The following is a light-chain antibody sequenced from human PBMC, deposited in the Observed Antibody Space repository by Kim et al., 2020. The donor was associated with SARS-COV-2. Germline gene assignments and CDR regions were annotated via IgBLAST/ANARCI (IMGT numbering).Light chain of an antibody. V-gene: IGKV1-5*01. CDR2: DAY. J-gene: IGKJ1*01. Sequence: DIHMAQSPATLSASVGDTVTITCRASESIGTSLAWYQQTPGKAPKLLIYDAYTLKSGVPSRFSGSASGTEFTLSIGSLQPDDFATYYCQQYNGYYLTFGQGTKVDIK. CDR1: ESIGTS. CDR3: QQYNGYYLT.